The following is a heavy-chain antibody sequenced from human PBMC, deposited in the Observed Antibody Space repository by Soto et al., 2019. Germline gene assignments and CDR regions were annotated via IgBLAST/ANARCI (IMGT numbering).Heavy chain of an antibody. Sequence: QVQLQQWGAGLLKPSETLSLTCAVYGGSFSGYYWSWIRQPPGKGLEWIGEINHSGSTNYNPSLKSRVTISVDKSKNQFSLKLSSVTAADTAVYYCARIEGWLQSPYFDYWGQGTLVTVSS. D-gene: IGHD5-12*01. CDR2: INHSGST. V-gene: IGHV4-34*01. CDR1: GGSFSGYY. CDR3: ARIEGWLQSPYFDY. J-gene: IGHJ4*02.